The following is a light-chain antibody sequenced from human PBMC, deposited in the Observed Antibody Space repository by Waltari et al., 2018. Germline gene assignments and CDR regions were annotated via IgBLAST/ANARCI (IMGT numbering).Light chain of an antibody. Sequence: EIVLTQSPGTLSLSPGERATLSCRASQSVPRDYLAWYHQKPGQAPRLLIYDASNRGTGIPDRFSGSGSVTDFTLTISRLEPEDFALYYCQQYANSPLTFGGGTKVEIK. CDR3: QQYANSPLT. CDR1: QSVPRDY. CDR2: DAS. V-gene: IGKV3-20*01. J-gene: IGKJ4*01.